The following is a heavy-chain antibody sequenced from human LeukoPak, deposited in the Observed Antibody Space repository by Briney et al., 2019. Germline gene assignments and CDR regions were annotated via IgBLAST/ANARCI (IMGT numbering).Heavy chain of an antibody. CDR1: GGSISSGSYY. D-gene: IGHD2-21*02. CDR3: ARENVLYCGGDCATYAFDI. CDR2: IYTSGST. Sequence: TLSLTCTVSGGSISSGSYYWSWIRQPAGKGLEWIGRIYTSGSTNYNPSLKSRVTISVDTSKNQFSLKLSSVTAADTAVYYCARENVLYCGGDCATYAFDIWGQGTMATVSS. J-gene: IGHJ3*02. V-gene: IGHV4-61*02.